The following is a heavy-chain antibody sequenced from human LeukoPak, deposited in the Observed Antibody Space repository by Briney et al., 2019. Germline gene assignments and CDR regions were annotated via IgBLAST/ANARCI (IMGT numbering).Heavy chain of an antibody. V-gene: IGHV1-2*02. Sequence: ASVKVSCKAPGYTFTGYYMHWVRQAPGQGLEWMGWINPNSGGTNYAQKFQGRVTMTRDTSISTAYMELSRLRSDDTAVYYCARNYDFWSGYYIGGFDYWGQGTLVTVSS. CDR1: GYTFTGYY. J-gene: IGHJ4*02. CDR2: INPNSGGT. CDR3: ARNYDFWSGYYIGGFDY. D-gene: IGHD3-3*01.